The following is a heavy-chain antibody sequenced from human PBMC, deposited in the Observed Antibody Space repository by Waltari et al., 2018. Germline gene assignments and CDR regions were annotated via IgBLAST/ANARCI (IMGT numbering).Heavy chain of an antibody. CDR2: IYPGDSDT. J-gene: IGHJ3*02. CDR1: GYSFTSYW. D-gene: IGHD2-2*01. V-gene: IGHV5-51*01. CDR3: ARPVVPAAIDAFDI. Sequence: EVQLVQSGAEVKKPGESLKISCKGSGYSFTSYWIVWLRQLPGKGLAWMGIIYPGDSDTRYSPSFQGQVTISADKSISTAYLQWSSLKASDTAMYYCARPVVPAAIDAFDIWGQGTMVTVSS.